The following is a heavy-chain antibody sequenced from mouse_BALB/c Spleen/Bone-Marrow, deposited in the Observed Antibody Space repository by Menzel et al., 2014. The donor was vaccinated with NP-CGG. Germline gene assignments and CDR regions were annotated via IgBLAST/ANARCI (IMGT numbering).Heavy chain of an antibody. D-gene: IGHD1-2*01. J-gene: IGHJ2*01. CDR1: GFDFSRYR. Sequence: EVQRVESGGGLVQPGGSLKLSCAASGFDFSRYRMSWVRPAPGKGLEWIGEINPDSSTINYTPSLKDKFIISRDNAKNTLYLQMSKVRSEDTALYYCARQGYYGYSDYWGQGTTLTVSS. V-gene: IGHV4-1*02. CDR3: ARQGYYGYSDY. CDR2: INPDSSTI.